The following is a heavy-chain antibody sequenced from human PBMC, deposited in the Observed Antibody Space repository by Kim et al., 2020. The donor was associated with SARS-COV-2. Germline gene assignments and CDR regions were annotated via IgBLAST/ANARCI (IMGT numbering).Heavy chain of an antibody. CDR3: ARAIAPGRPYYFDY. D-gene: IGHD6-13*01. CDR2: ISGGGDST. J-gene: IGHJ4*02. CDR1: GFVFTGYA. V-gene: IGHV3-23*01. Sequence: GGSLRLSCAASGFVFTGYAMSWVRQAPGKGLEWVSGISGGGDSTFYADSVKGRFSISKDKSKKTLYLQMSSLRAEDTALYYCARAIAPGRPYYFDYWGQGLLVTVSS.